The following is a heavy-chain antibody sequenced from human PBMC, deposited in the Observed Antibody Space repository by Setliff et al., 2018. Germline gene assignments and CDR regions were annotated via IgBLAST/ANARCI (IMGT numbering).Heavy chain of an antibody. J-gene: IGHJ4*02. CDR2: MYHSGSV. D-gene: IGHD3-10*01. Sequence: SETLSLTCTVSGYWGWIRQPPGKGLEWIGNMYHSGSVYYNPSLKSRVTISVDTSKNQFSLNLNSVTAADTAVYYCAGRYYYLDYFDYWGQGTLVTVSS. CDR3: AGRYYYLDYFDY. V-gene: IGHV4-38-2*02. CDR1: GY.